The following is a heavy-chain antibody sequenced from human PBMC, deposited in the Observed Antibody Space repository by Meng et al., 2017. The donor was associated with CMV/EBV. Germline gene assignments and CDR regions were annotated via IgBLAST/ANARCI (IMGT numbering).Heavy chain of an antibody. CDR1: GFTFSSYG. D-gene: IGHD1-7*01. J-gene: IGHJ6*02. CDR3: AKDGITGTQYYYYYYDMDV. Sequence: GESLKISCAASGFTFSSYGMHWVRQAPGKGLEWVAFIRYDGSNKYYADSVKGRFTISRDNSKNTLYLQMNSLRAEDTAVYYCAKDGITGTQYYYYYYDMDVWGQGTTVTVSS. V-gene: IGHV3-30*02. CDR2: IRYDGSNK.